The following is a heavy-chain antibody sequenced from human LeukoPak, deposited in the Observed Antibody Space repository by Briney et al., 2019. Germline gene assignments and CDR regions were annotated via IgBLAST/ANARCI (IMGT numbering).Heavy chain of an antibody. V-gene: IGHV4-39*07. CDR1: GGSISSSSYY. D-gene: IGHD3-10*01. CDR3: ATYYYGSGSWVGFDY. CDR2: IYYSGST. Sequence: SETLSLTCTVSGGSISSSSYYWGWTRQPPGKGLEWIGSIYYSGSTNYNPSLKSRVTISVDTSKNQFSLKLSSVTAADTAVYYCATYYYGSGSWVGFDYWGQGTLVTVSS. J-gene: IGHJ4*02.